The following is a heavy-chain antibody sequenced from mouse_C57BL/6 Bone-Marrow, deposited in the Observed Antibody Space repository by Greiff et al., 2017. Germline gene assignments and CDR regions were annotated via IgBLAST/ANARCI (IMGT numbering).Heavy chain of an antibody. J-gene: IGHJ3*01. Sequence: QVQLQQPGTELVKPGASVKLSCKASGYTFTSYWMHWVKQRPGQGLEWIGNINPSNGGTNYNEKFKSKATLTVDKASSTAYMQLSSLTSEYAAVYYCARSGYYGSSYVGFAYWGQGTLVTVSA. D-gene: IGHD1-1*01. CDR3: ARSGYYGSSYVGFAY. CDR1: GYTFTSYW. V-gene: IGHV1-53*01. CDR2: INPSNGGT.